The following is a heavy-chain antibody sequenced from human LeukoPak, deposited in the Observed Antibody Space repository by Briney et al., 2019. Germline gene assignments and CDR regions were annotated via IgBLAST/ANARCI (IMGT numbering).Heavy chain of an antibody. CDR1: GGTFSSYA. Sequence: ASVKVSCKASGGTFSSYAISWVRQAPGQGLEWMGIINPSGGSTSYAQKFQGRVTMTRDTSTSTVYMELSSLRSEDTAVYYCARDLTGYWGQGTLVTVSS. V-gene: IGHV1-46*01. J-gene: IGHJ4*02. CDR3: ARDLTGY. CDR2: INPSGGST. D-gene: IGHD3-9*01.